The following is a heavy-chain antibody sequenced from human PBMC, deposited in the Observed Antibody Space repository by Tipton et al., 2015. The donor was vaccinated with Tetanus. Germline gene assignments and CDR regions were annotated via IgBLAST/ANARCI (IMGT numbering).Heavy chain of an antibody. V-gene: IGHV4-31*03. CDR1: GDSLSRGGYF. D-gene: IGHD2-2*01. CDR2: IYYSGDT. CDR3: ARDPASPTSPKVFQ. Sequence: TLSLTCTVSGDSLSRGGYFWNWIRQRPGEGPEWIGYIYYSGDTYLNPSLESRVSMSVDTSKNQFSLKLTSVTAADTAVYYCARDPASPTSPKVFQ. J-gene: IGHJ1*01.